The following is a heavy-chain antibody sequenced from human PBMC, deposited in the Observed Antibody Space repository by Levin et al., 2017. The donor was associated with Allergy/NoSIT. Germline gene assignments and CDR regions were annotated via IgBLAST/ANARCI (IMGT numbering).Heavy chain of an antibody. CDR1: GVSISSSTHY. J-gene: IGHJ3*02. V-gene: IGHV4-39*07. CDR3: AILRDVSMVRGVIIPSDAFAI. CDR2: IYYSGNT. Sequence: SQTLSLTCTVSGVSISSSTHYWGWIRQPPGKGLEWIGTIYYSGNTYYNPSLKSRVTISVDTSKNQFSLKLSSVTAADTAVYYCAILRDVSMVRGVIIPSDAFAIWGQGTMVIVAS. D-gene: IGHD3-10*01.